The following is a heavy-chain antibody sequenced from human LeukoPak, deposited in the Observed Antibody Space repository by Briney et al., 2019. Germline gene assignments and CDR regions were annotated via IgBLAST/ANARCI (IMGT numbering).Heavy chain of an antibody. CDR2: IYSNGVT. D-gene: IGHD2-2*01. J-gene: IGHJ4*02. Sequence: GGSLRLSCAASGFTVSNNYMIWVRQAPGKGLEWVSLIYSNGVTNYADSVKGRFTISRDSSKNTLYLQMNSVRAEDTAVYYCARGRGLGYCSSTSCYFDYWGQGTLVTVSS. V-gene: IGHV3-53*01. CDR1: GFTVSNNY. CDR3: ARGRGLGYCSSTSCYFDY.